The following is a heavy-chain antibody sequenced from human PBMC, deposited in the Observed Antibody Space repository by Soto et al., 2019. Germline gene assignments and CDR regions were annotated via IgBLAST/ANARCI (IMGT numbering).Heavy chain of an antibody. CDR3: ATRPLLPGAP. Sequence: EVQLVESGGGLIQPGGSLRLSCAASGFTFSSNDMNWVRQAPGKGLEWVSLIYSGGSTYYADSVKGGFTISRDNSKNTLYLQMISLRAASTAVYYCATRPLLPGAPWGQGTMVTASS. CDR1: GFTFSSND. D-gene: IGHD3-22*01. J-gene: IGHJ3*01. CDR2: IYSGGST. V-gene: IGHV3-53*01.